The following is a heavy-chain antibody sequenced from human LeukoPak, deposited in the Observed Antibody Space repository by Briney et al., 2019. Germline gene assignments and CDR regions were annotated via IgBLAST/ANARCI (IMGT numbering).Heavy chain of an antibody. V-gene: IGHV3-48*01. CDR3: ARATHTIFGVGTYYYYYYMDV. D-gene: IGHD3-3*01. Sequence: GGSLRLSCAASGFTFSSYSMNWVRQAPGKGLEWVSYISSSSSTMYYADSVKGRFTISRDNAKNSLYVQMNSLRAEDTAVYYCARATHTIFGVGTYYYYYYMDVWGKGTTVTVSS. J-gene: IGHJ6*03. CDR2: ISSSSSTM. CDR1: GFTFSSYS.